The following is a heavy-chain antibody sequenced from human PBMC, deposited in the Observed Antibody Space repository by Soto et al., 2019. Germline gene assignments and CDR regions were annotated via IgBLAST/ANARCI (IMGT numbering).Heavy chain of an antibody. CDR3: AKESQYSSSSWDPELDY. Sequence: GGSLRLSCAASGFTFDDYAMHWVRQAPGKGLEWVSGISWNSGSIGYADSVKGRFTISRDNAKNSLYLQMNSLRAEDTALYYCAKESQYSSSSWDPELDYWGQGTLVTVSS. J-gene: IGHJ4*02. D-gene: IGHD6-6*01. CDR2: ISWNSGSI. V-gene: IGHV3-9*01. CDR1: GFTFDDYA.